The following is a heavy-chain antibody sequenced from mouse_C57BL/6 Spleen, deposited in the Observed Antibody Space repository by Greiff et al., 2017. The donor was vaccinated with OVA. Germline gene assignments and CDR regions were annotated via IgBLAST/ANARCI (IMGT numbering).Heavy chain of an antibody. V-gene: IGHV3-1*01. CDR3: ARGGEMVTTGFAY. CDR1: GYSITSGYD. J-gene: IGHJ3*01. CDR2: ISYSGST. Sequence: EVQLQESGPGMVKPSQSLSLTCTVTGYSITSGYDWHWIRHLPGNKLEWMGYISYSGSTNYNPSLKSRIPITHDTSKNHFFLKLNSVTTEDTAASYSARGGEMVTTGFAYWGQGTLLTVSA. D-gene: IGHD2-2*01.